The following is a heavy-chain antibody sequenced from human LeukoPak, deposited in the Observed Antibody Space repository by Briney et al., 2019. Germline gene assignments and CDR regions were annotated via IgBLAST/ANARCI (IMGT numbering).Heavy chain of an antibody. Sequence: GGSLRLSCAAPGFTFSSYGMSWVRQAPGKGLEWVSAISGSGGSTYYADSVKGRFTISRDNSKNTVYLQMNSLRAEDTAVYYCAKGNFTIWDYWGQGTLVTVSS. D-gene: IGHD3-9*01. J-gene: IGHJ4*02. CDR1: GFTFSSYG. V-gene: IGHV3-23*01. CDR2: ISGSGGST. CDR3: AKGNFTIWDY.